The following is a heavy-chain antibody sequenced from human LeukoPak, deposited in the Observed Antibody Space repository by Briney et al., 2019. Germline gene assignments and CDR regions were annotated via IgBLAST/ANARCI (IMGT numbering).Heavy chain of an antibody. J-gene: IGHJ4*02. V-gene: IGHV4-34*01. CDR1: GGSFSGYY. D-gene: IGHD3-16*01. CDR2: INHSGST. CDR3: ARGLRSRYFDY. Sequence: SETLSLTCAVYGGSFSGYYWSWIRQPPGKGLEWIGEINHSGSTNCNPSLKSRVTISVDTSKNQFSLKLSSVTAADTAVYYCARGLRSRYFDYWGQGTLVTVSS.